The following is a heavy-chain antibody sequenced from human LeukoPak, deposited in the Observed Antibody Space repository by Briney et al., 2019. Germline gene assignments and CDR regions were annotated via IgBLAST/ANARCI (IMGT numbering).Heavy chain of an antibody. J-gene: IGHJ3*02. Sequence: GGSLRLSCAASGFTFSSYAMSWVRQAPGKGLEWVSGISGTGDNTYYVDSVKGRFTISRDNAKNSLYMQMNSLRPEDTALYYCAKDRNIRDLDSLDIWGQGTMVTVSS. CDR1: GFTFSSYA. V-gene: IGHV3-23*01. CDR2: ISGTGDNT. CDR3: AKDRNIRDLDSLDI. D-gene: IGHD2-2*03.